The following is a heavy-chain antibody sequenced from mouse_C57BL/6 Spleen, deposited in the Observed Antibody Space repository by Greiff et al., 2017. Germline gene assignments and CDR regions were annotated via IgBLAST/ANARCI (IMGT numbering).Heavy chain of an antibody. D-gene: IGHD2-3*01. Sequence: VQLQQSGAELVKPGASVKLSCKASGYTFTEYTIHWVKQRSGQGLEWIGWFYPGSGSIKYNETFKDKATLTADNSSSTVYMELSRLTSEDSAVYFCARHEERGHIYDGYPAWFAYWGQGTLVTVSA. J-gene: IGHJ3*01. V-gene: IGHV1-62-2*01. CDR3: ARHEERGHIYDGYPAWFAY. CDR2: FYPGSGSI. CDR1: GYTFTEYT.